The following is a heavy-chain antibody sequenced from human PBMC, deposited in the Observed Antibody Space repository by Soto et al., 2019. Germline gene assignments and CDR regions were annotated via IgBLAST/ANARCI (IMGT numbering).Heavy chain of an antibody. V-gene: IGHV1-69*13. J-gene: IGHJ4*02. CDR2: IIPIFGTA. CDR3: ARHPFRTYYYDSSGYPYGGFDY. D-gene: IGHD3-22*01. CDR1: GGTFSSYA. Sequence: SVKVSCKASGGTFSSYAISWVRQAPGQGLEWMGGIIPIFGTANYAQKFQGRVTITADESTSTAYMELSSLRSEDTAVYYCARHPFRTYYYDSSGYPYGGFDYWGQGTLVTVSS.